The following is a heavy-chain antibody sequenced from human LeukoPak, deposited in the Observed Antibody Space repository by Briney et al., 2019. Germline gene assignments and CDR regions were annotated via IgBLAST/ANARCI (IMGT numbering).Heavy chain of an antibody. Sequence: GGSLRLSCAASGFTFSSYAMHWVRQAPGKGLEWVAVISYDGSNKYYADSVKGRFTISRDNSKNTLYLQMNSLRAEDTAVYYCARDAGTPQDFDYWGQGTLVTVSS. CDR1: GFTFSSYA. CDR2: ISYDGSNK. CDR3: ARDAGTPQDFDY. D-gene: IGHD1-1*01. J-gene: IGHJ4*02. V-gene: IGHV3-30*04.